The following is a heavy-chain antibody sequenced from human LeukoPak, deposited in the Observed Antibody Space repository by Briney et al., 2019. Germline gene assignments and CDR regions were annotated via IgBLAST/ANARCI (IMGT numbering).Heavy chain of an antibody. CDR1: GYTFTSYY. Sequence: ASVKVSCKASGYTFTSYYMHWVRQAPGQGLEWMGIINPSGGSTSYAQKFQGRVTMTRDTSTSTVYMELSSLRSEDTAVYYCAGDWELSYGDTLGWAFDIWGQGTMVTVSS. CDR2: INPSGGST. V-gene: IGHV1-46*01. J-gene: IGHJ3*02. D-gene: IGHD4-17*01. CDR3: AGDWELSYGDTLGWAFDI.